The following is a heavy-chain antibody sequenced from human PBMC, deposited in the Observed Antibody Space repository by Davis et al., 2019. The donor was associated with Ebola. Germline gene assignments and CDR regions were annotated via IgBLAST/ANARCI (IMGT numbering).Heavy chain of an antibody. V-gene: IGHV1-58*02. Sequence: AASVKVSCKASGYTFTSYGISWVRQAPGQGLEWIGWIVVGSGNTNYAQKFQERVTITRDMSTSTAYMELSSLRSEDTAVYYCARAGRTYIAVAGTSVWGQGTLVTVSS. J-gene: IGHJ4*02. CDR3: ARAGRTYIAVAGTSV. D-gene: IGHD6-19*01. CDR2: IVVGSGNT. CDR1: GYTFTSYG.